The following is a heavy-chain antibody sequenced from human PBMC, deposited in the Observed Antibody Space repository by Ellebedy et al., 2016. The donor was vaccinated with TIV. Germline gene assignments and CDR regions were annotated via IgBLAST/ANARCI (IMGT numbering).Heavy chain of an antibody. Sequence: SETLSLTCAVSGVSISSTNWWTWVRQPPGKGLEWIGEIFHSGITNYNPYLKSRVTISLGESRNQFPLNLNSVTAADTAVYYCARDLNGWGQGILVTVSS. J-gene: IGHJ4*02. D-gene: IGHD1-1*01. CDR1: GVSISSTNW. V-gene: IGHV4-4*02. CDR3: ARDLNG. CDR2: IFHSGIT.